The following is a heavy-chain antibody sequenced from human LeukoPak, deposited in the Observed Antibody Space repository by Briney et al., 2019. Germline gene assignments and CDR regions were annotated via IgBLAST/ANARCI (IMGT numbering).Heavy chain of an antibody. CDR1: GYTFTGYY. J-gene: IGHJ4*02. Sequence: ASVKVSCKASGYTFTGYYLRWVRQAPGQGLEWMGWINPNSGGTNYAQKFQGRVTMTRDTSISTAYMELSRLRSDDTAVYYCARGGIDYYGPFDYWGQGTLVTVSS. D-gene: IGHD4-17*01. CDR3: ARGGIDYYGPFDY. V-gene: IGHV1-2*02. CDR2: INPNSGGT.